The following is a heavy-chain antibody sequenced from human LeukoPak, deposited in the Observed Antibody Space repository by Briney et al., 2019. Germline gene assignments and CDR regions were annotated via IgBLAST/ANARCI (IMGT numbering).Heavy chain of an antibody. CDR2: ISPSGSTR. D-gene: IGHD3-16*01. V-gene: IGHV3-11*04. CDR3: ARHYGSGESKGGCIES. CDR1: GFIFSNYF. J-gene: IGHJ4*02. Sequence: GGSLRLSCSASGFIFSNYFMSWIRQAPGKGLEWGSYISPSGSTRYYAESVRGRFTSSRDNGENSVDLQMANLRDEDTAVYYCARHYGSGESKGGCIESWGQGTLVTVSS.